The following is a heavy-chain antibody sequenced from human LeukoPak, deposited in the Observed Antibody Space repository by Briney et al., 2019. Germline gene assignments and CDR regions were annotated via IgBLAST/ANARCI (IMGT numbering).Heavy chain of an antibody. V-gene: IGHV4-34*01. CDR1: GGSFSGYY. CDR3: ARRFLGASDPFVY. J-gene: IGHJ4*02. Sequence: TSETLSLTCAVYGGSFSGYYWSGIRQPPGRGLEWIGEMNRSGRTNYNPSLKSRVTISVDTSKKQLSMKVSSVTAANTAVYYSARRFLGASDPFVYWGQGTLVTVSS. D-gene: IGHD3-16*01. CDR2: MNRSGRT.